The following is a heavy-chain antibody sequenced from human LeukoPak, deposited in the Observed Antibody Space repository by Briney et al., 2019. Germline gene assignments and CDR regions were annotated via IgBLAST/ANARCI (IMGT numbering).Heavy chain of an antibody. Sequence: GGSLRLSCAASGFTFSNFWMHWVRQAPGKGLEWVSLISWDGGSTYYADSVKGRFTISRDNSKNSLYLQMNSLRAEDTALYYCAKYSSNWYEQNSYLDYWGQGTLVTVSS. CDR2: ISWDGGST. CDR1: GFTFSNFW. D-gene: IGHD6-13*01. J-gene: IGHJ4*02. V-gene: IGHV3-43D*03. CDR3: AKYSSNWYEQNSYLDY.